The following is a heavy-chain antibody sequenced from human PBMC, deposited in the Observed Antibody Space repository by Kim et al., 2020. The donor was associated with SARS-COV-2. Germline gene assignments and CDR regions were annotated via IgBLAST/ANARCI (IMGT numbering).Heavy chain of an antibody. D-gene: IGHD3-10*01. J-gene: IGHJ4*02. CDR1: RGSLRSDGYY. CDR2: NSHSGIS. Sequence: SETLSLTCSVSRGSLRSDGYYWTWIRQFPGRGLEWIGYNSHSGISNYTPALRSRATISVETSENQFTLKLTSVTAADSAVYYCAAIPVDYDGLGSFGYFEYWGQGILVAVSA. CDR3: AAIPVDYDGLGSFGYFEY. V-gene: IGHV4-31*03.